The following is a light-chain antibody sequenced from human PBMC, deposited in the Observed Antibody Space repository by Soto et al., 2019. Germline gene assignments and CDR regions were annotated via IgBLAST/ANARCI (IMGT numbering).Light chain of an antibody. V-gene: IGKV1-6*01. CDR3: LQDINYPWT. J-gene: IGKJ1*01. Sequence: IQMTQSPSSLSASDGDRVTITCRTSQSISSYLNWYQQKPGKAPKVLIYAASSLQSGVPPRFRGSGSGTEFTLAISSLKPEDSETYYCLQDINYPWTFGQGTKVDIK. CDR2: AAS. CDR1: QSISSY.